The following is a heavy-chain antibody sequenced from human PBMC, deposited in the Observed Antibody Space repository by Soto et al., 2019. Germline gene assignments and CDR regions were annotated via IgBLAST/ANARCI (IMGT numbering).Heavy chain of an antibody. V-gene: IGHV3-72*01. CDR1: GFAFSDYF. D-gene: IGHD1-26*01. CDR2: VRNRVRGYTT. Sequence: ESVGGLVQPGGSLRLSCAASGFAFSDYFIDWVRQAPGKGLEWVGRVRNRVRGYTTEYAASVKGRFTISRDDSKNSVYLQMNSLRTADTAVYYCVRDRSWSYESWGLGTLVTVS. J-gene: IGHJ5*02. CDR3: VRDRSWSYES.